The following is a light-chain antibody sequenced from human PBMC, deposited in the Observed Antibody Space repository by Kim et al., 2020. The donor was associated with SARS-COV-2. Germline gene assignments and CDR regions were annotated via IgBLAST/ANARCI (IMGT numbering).Light chain of an antibody. V-gene: IGLV1-51*01. J-gene: IGLJ3*02. Sequence: QSVLTQPPSVSAAPGQSVTISCSGSSSDIGNNYVSWYQQRPGTAPKLLIQDNDRRPSGIPDRFSASKSGASATLEIIGLQTGDEAVYYCGTWDSRLTVLFGGGTQLTVL. CDR1: SSDIGNNY. CDR3: GTWDSRLTVL. CDR2: DND.